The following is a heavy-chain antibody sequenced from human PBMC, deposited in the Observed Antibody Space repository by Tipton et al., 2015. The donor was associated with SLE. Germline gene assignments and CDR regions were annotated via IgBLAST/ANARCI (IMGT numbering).Heavy chain of an antibody. CDR3: AREAGETSSWYYPLDH. D-gene: IGHD3-22*01. CDR2: IYTSGST. V-gene: IGHV4-4*07. Sequence: LRLSCTVSGGSISSHYWSWIRQPAGKGLEWIGHIYTSGSTNFNPSPKSRVTISLDTSKNQFSLKLGSVTAADTAIYYCAREAGETSSWYYPLDHWGQGTLVTVSS. CDR1: GGSISSHY. J-gene: IGHJ4*02.